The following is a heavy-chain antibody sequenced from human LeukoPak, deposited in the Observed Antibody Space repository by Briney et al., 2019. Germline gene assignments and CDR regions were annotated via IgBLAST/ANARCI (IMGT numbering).Heavy chain of an antibody. D-gene: IGHD4-17*01. V-gene: IGHV4-4*07. J-gene: IGHJ6*03. Sequence: SETLSLTYTFSGDSISGFYWSWIRQPAGKGLQWIGRISTSGSTNYNPSLKSRVTMSVDRSTNEFSLTVRSVTAADTALYYCARGLPSYGDYVDYYFYMDVWGKGTTVTVSS. CDR3: ARGLPSYGDYVDYYFYMDV. CDR2: ISTSGST. CDR1: GDSISGFY.